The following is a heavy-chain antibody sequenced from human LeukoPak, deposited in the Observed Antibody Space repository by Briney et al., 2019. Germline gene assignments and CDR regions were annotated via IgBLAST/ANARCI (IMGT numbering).Heavy chain of an antibody. V-gene: IGHV3-30-3*02. CDR2: ISYDGSNK. D-gene: IGHD6-13*01. Sequence: GGSPRLSCAASGFTFSSYAMHWVRQAPGKGLEWVAVISYDGSNKYYADSVKGRFTISRDNSKNTLYLQMNSLRAEDTAVYYCAKRLPYSSSWPFDYWGQGTLVTVSS. J-gene: IGHJ4*02. CDR1: GFTFSSYA. CDR3: AKRLPYSSSWPFDY.